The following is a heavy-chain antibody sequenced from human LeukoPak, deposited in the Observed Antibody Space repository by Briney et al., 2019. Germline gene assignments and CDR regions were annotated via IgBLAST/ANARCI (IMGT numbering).Heavy chain of an antibody. V-gene: IGHV3-23*01. CDR2: ISTTGGTT. J-gene: IGHJ3*02. CDR3: AKGTVPAILGAFDI. Sequence: GESLRLSCAASGFTFIIYGMSWVRQAPGRVLEWVSAISTTGGTTYYADSVRGRFTISRDNSKNTLFLQMNSLRAEDTGVYYCAKGTVPAILGAFDIWGQGTMVTVSS. D-gene: IGHD2-21*02. CDR1: GFTFIIYG.